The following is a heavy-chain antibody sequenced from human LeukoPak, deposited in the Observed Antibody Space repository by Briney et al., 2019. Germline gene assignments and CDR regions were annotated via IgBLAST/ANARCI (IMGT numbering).Heavy chain of an antibody. CDR3: ARARASYNPFDY. V-gene: IGHV3-21*01. CDR1: GFTFSSYS. J-gene: IGHJ4*02. D-gene: IGHD5-24*01. Sequence: PGGSLILSCAASGFTFSSYSMNWVRQAPGKGLEWVSSISSSSSYIYYADSVKGRFTISRDNAKNSLYLQMNSLRAEDTAVYYCARARASYNPFDYWGQGTLVTVSS. CDR2: ISSSSSYI.